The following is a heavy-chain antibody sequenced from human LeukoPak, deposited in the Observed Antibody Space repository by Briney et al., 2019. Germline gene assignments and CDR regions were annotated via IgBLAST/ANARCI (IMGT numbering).Heavy chain of an antibody. J-gene: IGHJ4*02. D-gene: IGHD6-6*01. V-gene: IGHV3-21*01. CDR3: ARDSRIVPRIYDY. CDR1: GFTVSSTY. Sequence: GSLRLSCAASGFTVSSTYMSWVRQAPGKGLEWVSSISSSTSYIYYADSVRGRFTISRDNAKNSLYLQMNSLRAEDTAVYYCARDSRIVPRIYDYWGQGTLVTVSS. CDR2: ISSSTSYI.